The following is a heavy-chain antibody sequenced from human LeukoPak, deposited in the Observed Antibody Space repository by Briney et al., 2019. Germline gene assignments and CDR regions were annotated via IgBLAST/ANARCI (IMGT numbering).Heavy chain of an antibody. Sequence: SENLSLTCTVSGGSIRSYYWSWIRQPPGKGLEWIGYIYYSGSTNYNPSLKSRVTISVDTSKNQFSLKLSSVTAADTAVYYCARTKGGFPGYCSGGSCKNPNWFDPWGQGTLVTVSS. CDR1: GGSIRSYY. J-gene: IGHJ5*02. CDR3: ARTKGGFPGYCSGGSCKNPNWFDP. CDR2: IYYSGST. D-gene: IGHD2-15*01. V-gene: IGHV4-59*01.